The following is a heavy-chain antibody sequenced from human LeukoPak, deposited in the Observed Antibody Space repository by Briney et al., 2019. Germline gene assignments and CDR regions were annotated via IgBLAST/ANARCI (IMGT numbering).Heavy chain of an antibody. V-gene: IGHV3-11*04. D-gene: IGHD2-15*01. CDR3: ARVNLVVVAATGRFDP. CDR1: GFTFSDYY. J-gene: IGHJ5*02. CDR2: ISSSGSTI. Sequence: PGGSLRLSCAASGFTFSDYYMSWIRQAPGKGLEWVSYISSSGSTIYYADSVKGRFTISRDNAKNSLYLQMNSLRAEDTAVYYCARVNLVVVAATGRFDPWGQGTLVTVSS.